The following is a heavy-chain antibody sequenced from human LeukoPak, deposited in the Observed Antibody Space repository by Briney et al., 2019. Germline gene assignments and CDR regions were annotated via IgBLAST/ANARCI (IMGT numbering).Heavy chain of an antibody. J-gene: IGHJ4*02. Sequence: GGSLRLSCAASGFTFSTYGMSWVRQAPGKGLEWVSGISGSGGSTYYGGSVKGRFTISRDNSKNMLYLETNSLRAEDTAVYYCAKTSSSWPYYFDYWGQGTLVTVSS. V-gene: IGHV3-23*01. CDR2: ISGSGGST. CDR1: GFTFSTYG. D-gene: IGHD6-13*01. CDR3: AKTSSSWPYYFDY.